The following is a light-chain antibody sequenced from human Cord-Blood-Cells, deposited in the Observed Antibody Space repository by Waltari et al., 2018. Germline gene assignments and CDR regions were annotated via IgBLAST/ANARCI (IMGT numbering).Light chain of an antibody. J-gene: IGKJ2*01. CDR2: AAS. CDR3: QQANSFPYT. Sequence: GISSWLAWYQQKPGKAPKLLIDAASSLQSGVPSRFSGSGSGTDFTLTISSLQPEDFATYYCQQANSFPYTFGQGTKLEIK. V-gene: IGKV1-12*01. CDR1: GISSW.